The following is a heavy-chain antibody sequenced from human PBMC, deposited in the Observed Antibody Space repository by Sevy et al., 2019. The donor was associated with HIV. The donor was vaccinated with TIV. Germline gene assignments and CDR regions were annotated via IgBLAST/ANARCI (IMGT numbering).Heavy chain of an antibody. Sequence: SETLSLTCTVSGGSISSGDYYWSWIRQPPGKGLEWIGYIYYSGSTYYNPSLKSRVTISVDTSKNQFSLKLSSVTAADTAVYYCARGAASRGDYYYYGMDVWGQGTTVTVSS. J-gene: IGHJ6*02. D-gene: IGHD6-25*01. CDR2: IYYSGST. CDR1: GGSISSGDYY. CDR3: ARGAASRGDYYYYGMDV. V-gene: IGHV4-30-4*01.